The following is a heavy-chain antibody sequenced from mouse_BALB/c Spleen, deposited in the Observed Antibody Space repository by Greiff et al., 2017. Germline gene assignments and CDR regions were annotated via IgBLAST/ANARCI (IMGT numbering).Heavy chain of an antibody. V-gene: IGHV1-4*01. CDR1: GYTFTSYT. D-gene: IGHD1-1*01. CDR2: INPSSGYT. J-gene: IGHJ3*01. Sequence: SGAELARPGASVKMSCKASGYTFTSYTMHWVKQRPGQGLEWIGYINPSSGYTNYNQKFKDKATLTADKSSSTAYMQLSSLTSEDSAVYYCAREGLRGFFAYWGQGTLVTVSA. CDR3: AREGLRGFFAY.